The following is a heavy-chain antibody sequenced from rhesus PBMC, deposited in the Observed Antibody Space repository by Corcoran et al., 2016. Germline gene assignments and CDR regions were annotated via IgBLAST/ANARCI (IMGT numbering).Heavy chain of an antibody. CDR3: ARGNPPDY. V-gene: IGHV4-127*01. Sequence: QVQLQESGPGLVKPSETLSLTCAVSGFSISRGYVWTWIRQPPGKGLEWMGCIDGSNGNTYYNSSLKSRVTISKNTSKNQFSLKLTSVTDAGTAVYYCARGNPPDYWGQGLLVTVSS. CDR1: GFSISRGYV. J-gene: IGHJ4*01. CDR2: IDGSNGNT.